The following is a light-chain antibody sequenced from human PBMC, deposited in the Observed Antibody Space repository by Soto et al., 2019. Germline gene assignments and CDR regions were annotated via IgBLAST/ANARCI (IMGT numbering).Light chain of an antibody. CDR3: QQYFEWPPMP. J-gene: IGKJ1*01. V-gene: IGKV3-15*01. CDR2: GAS. CDR1: QSVSSY. Sequence: EIVFTQSPATLSLSPGERATLSCRASQSVSSYLAWYQQRPGQAPRLLISGASTRAAGISDRFRGSGSWTEFTLTISSLRSEDSAIYYCQQYFEWPPMPFGQGTKVDNK.